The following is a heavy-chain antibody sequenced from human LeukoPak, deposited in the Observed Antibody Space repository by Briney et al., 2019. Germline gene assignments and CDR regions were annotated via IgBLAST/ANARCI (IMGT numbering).Heavy chain of an antibody. J-gene: IGHJ4*02. D-gene: IGHD6-19*01. CDR3: ARIAVAGRAYFDY. V-gene: IGHV4-31*03. CDR1: GDSINSGGYF. CDR2: IYYSGST. Sequence: MASETLSLTCTVSGDSINSGGYFWSWIRQHPGKGLEWIGYIYYSGSTYYNPSLKSRVTISVDTSKNQFSLKLSSVTAADTAVYYCARIAVAGRAYFDYWGQGTLVTVSS.